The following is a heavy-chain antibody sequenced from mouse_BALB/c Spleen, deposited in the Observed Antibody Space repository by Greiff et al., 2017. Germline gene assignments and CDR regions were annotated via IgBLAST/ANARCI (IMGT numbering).Heavy chain of an antibody. CDR1: GFSLTSYG. D-gene: IGHD2-4*01. Sequence: VHLVESGPDLVAPSQSLSITCTVSGFSLTSYGVHWVRQPPGKGLEWLVVIWSDGSTTYNSALKSRLSISKDNSKSQVFLKMNSLQTDDTAMYYCARHGRLRRDWYFDVWGAGTTVTVSS. J-gene: IGHJ1*01. V-gene: IGHV2-6-2*01. CDR3: ARHGRLRRDWYFDV. CDR2: IWSDGST.